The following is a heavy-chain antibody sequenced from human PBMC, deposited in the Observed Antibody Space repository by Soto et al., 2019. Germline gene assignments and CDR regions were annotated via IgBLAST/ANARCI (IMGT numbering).Heavy chain of an antibody. CDR3: AKGRGLGYSYGYGMDV. J-gene: IGHJ6*02. CDR2: ISWNSASI. CDR1: GFTFDDYA. Sequence: DVQVVESGGGLVQPGRSLRLSCAASGFTFDDYAMHWVRQVPGKGLEWVSGISWNSASIGYADSVKGRLTISRDNAKNSLYLQMNSLRTEDTALYYWAKGRGLGYSYGYGMDVWGQGTTGTVSS. V-gene: IGHV3-9*01. D-gene: IGHD5-18*01.